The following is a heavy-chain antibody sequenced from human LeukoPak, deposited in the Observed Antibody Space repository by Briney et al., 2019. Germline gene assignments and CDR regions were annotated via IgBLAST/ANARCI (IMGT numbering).Heavy chain of an antibody. J-gene: IGHJ3*02. D-gene: IGHD2-2*01. CDR2: IYTSGST. Sequence: SETLSLTCTVSGGSISSGSYYWSWIRQPAGKGLEWIGRIYTSGSTNYNPSLKSRVTISVDTSKNHFSLKLSSVTAADTAVYYCARARFVGYQLLKGADFDIWGQGTMVTVSS. CDR3: ARARFVGYQLLKGADFDI. V-gene: IGHV4-61*02. CDR1: GGSISSGSYY.